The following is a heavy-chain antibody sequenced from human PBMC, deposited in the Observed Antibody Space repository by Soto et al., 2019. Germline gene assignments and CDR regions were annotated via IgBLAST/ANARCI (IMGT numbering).Heavy chain of an antibody. CDR1: GYSFTSYW. J-gene: IGHJ6*02. V-gene: IGHV5-51*01. D-gene: IGHD2-15*01. CDR3: ARCYSDTLYYYSYGTDV. Sequence: PGESLKISCKGSGYSFTSYWIGWVRQMPGKGLEWMGIIHPGDSDTRYSPSFQGQVTISADKSISTAYLQWSSLKASDTAMYYCARCYSDTLYYYSYGTDVWGQGTTVTVSS. CDR2: IHPGDSDT.